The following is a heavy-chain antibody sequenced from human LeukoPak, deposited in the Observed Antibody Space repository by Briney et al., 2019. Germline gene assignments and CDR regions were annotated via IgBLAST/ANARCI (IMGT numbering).Heavy chain of an antibody. Sequence: SETLSLTCTVSGGSISSYYWSWIRQPPGKGLEWIGYIYYSGSTYYNPSLKSRVTISVDTSKNQFSLKLSSVTAADTAVYYCAREGGYYAPGNWFDPWGQGTLVTVSS. CDR1: GGSISSYY. D-gene: IGHD2-2*01. CDR3: AREGGYYAPGNWFDP. CDR2: IYYSGST. J-gene: IGHJ5*02. V-gene: IGHV4-30-4*01.